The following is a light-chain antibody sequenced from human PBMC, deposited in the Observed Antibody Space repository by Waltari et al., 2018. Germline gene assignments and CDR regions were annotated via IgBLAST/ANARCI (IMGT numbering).Light chain of an antibody. CDR1: QSVSSY. CDR3: QQRSNWPPST. V-gene: IGKV3-11*01. Sequence: EIVLTQSPATLSLSPGERATLSCRASQSVSSYLAWYQQKPGQAPRLLIYDASNRATGIQARFSGSGSGTDFTLTISSLEPEDFAVYYCQQRSNWPPSTFGQGTKVEIK. CDR2: DAS. J-gene: IGKJ1*01.